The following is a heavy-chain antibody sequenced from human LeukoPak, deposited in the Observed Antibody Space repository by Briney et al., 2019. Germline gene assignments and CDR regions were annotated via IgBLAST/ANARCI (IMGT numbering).Heavy chain of an antibody. CDR2: IIAMLGTA. J-gene: IGHJ4*02. CDR1: GGTLSSYA. D-gene: IGHD7-27*01. V-gene: IGHV1-69*05. Sequence: GSSVKVSCKASGGTLSSYAIIWVRQAPGQGLEWMGGIIAMLGTATYAQKFQRRVTITTDESTHTAYMELTSLTSEDTAVYYCAKDDTGYFDCWGQGTLVTVSS. CDR3: AKDDTGYFDC.